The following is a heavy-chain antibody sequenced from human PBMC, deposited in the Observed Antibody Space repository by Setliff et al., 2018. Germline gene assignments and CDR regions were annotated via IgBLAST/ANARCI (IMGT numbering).Heavy chain of an antibody. J-gene: IGHJ6*02. CDR1: GGSFNVYF. V-gene: IGHV4-34*11. D-gene: IGHD3-10*01. CDR3: ARLSWDGLRYYGLDV. CDR2: IQKSGSA. Sequence: SETLSFTCAVYGGSFNVYFWSWIRQPPGKGLECIGYIQKSGSANYNPSLMSRVTISVDTSRNQFSLKLRSVTAADTAVYYCARLSWDGLRYYGLDVWGQGATVTVSS.